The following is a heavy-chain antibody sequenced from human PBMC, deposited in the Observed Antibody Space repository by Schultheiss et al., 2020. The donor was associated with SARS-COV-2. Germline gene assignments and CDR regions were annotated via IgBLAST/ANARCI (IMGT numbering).Heavy chain of an antibody. V-gene: IGHV3-48*01. CDR2: ISSSGSTI. CDR3: ARYYGGNLYYYYGMDV. Sequence: GGSLRLSCAASGFTFSSYPMHWVRQAPGKGLEWVSYISSSGSTIYYADSVKGRFTISRDNSKNTLYLQMNSLRAEDTAVYYCARYYGGNLYYYYGMDVWGQGTTVTVSS. CDR1: GFTFSSYP. J-gene: IGHJ6*02. D-gene: IGHD4-23*01.